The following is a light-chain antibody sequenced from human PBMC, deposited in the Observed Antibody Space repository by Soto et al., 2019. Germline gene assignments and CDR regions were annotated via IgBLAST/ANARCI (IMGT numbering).Light chain of an antibody. V-gene: IGLV4-69*01. CDR3: QTWVTGIHI. CDR1: SGHSNYA. Sequence: QPVLTQSPSASASLGASVKLTCTLSSGHSNYAIAWHQQQPEKGPRFLMKLNSDGSHSKGDGIPDRFSGSSSGAERYLTITTLQSEDEADYNCQTWVTGIHIFGGGTKLTDL. CDR2: LNSDGSH. J-gene: IGLJ2*01.